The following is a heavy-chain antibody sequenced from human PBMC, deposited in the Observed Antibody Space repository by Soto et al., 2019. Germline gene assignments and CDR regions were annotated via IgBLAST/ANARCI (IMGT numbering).Heavy chain of an antibody. Sequence: QLQLQESGPGLVKPSETLSLTCTVSGGSISSSSYYWGWIRQPPGKGLEWIGSIYYSGSTYYNPSLKSRVTISVDTSKNQFSLKPSSVTAGDTAVYYCARHPPPDCSGGSCPYYYYYYMDVWGKGTTVTVSS. J-gene: IGHJ6*03. V-gene: IGHV4-39*01. CDR3: ARHPPPDCSGGSCPYYYYYYMDV. D-gene: IGHD2-15*01. CDR2: IYYSGST. CDR1: GGSISSSSYY.